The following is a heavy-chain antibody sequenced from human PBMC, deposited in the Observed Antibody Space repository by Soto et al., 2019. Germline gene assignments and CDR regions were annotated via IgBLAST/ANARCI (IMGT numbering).Heavy chain of an antibody. D-gene: IGHD1-26*01. J-gene: IGHJ5*02. CDR3: ARERGRPGLWFDP. Sequence: VQLVESGGGVVQPGRSLRISCAASGFTFSSYWMHWFRHAPGKGLVWVSGINSDGSSTSYSDSVKGRFTISRDNAKNTLYLQINSLRAEDTAVYYCARERGRPGLWFDPCVQGTLVPVSS. V-gene: IGHV3-74*01. CDR1: GFTFSSYW. CDR2: INSDGSST.